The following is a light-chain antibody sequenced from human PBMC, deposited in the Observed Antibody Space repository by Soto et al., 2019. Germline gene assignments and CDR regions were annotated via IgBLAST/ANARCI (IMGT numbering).Light chain of an antibody. CDR1: QSLLHLNGNNY. V-gene: IGKV2-28*01. CDR3: MQALETPVT. Sequence: DIVLTQSPLSLSVTPGEPASFSCRANQSLLHLNGNNYLDWYLQKPGQSPHLLIYLGSNRAYGVPDRFSGSGSATDFTLKIIRVEADDVGVYYCMQALETPVTFGHGTKVDIK. CDR2: LGS. J-gene: IGKJ3*01.